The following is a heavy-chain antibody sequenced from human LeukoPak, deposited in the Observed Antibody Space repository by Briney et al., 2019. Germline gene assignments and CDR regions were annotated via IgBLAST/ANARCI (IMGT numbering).Heavy chain of an antibody. D-gene: IGHD4-17*01. CDR1: GGTFSSYA. CDR3: ARDPAGVTTSVSYFDY. CDR2: IIPTFGTA. J-gene: IGHJ4*02. V-gene: IGHV1-69*01. Sequence: EASVKVSCKASGGTFSSYAISWVRQAPGQGLEWMGGIIPTFGTANYAQKFQGRVTITADESTSTAYMELSSLRSEDTAVYYCARDPAGVTTSVSYFDYWGQGTLVTVSS.